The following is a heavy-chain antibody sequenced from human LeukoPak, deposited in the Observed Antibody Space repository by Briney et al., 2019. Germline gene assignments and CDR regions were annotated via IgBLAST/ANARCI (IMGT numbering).Heavy chain of an antibody. D-gene: IGHD6-13*01. CDR2: IWYDGNNK. CDR1: GFTFSSYG. CDR3: AKYSSSWSQYNWLDP. V-gene: IGHV3-33*06. Sequence: PGGSLRLSCVASGFTFSSYGMHWVRQAPGKGLEWVAVIWYDGNNKYYADYVKGRFTISRDNCKNTVYLQMNSLRAEDTAVYYCAKYSSSWSQYNWLDPWGQGTLVTVSS. J-gene: IGHJ5*02.